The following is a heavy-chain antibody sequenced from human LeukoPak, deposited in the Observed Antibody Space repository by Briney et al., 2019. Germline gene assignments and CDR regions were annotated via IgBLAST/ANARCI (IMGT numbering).Heavy chain of an antibody. V-gene: IGHV3-21*01. CDR2: ISSSSSYI. Sequence: PGGSLRLSCAASGFTFSSYSMNWVRQAPGKGLEWVSSISSSSSYIYYADSVKGRFTISRDNAKNSLYLQMNGLRAEDTAVYYCAREDYYDSSGYYYVGSGSCDYWGQGTLVTVSS. CDR3: AREDYYDSSGYYYVGSGSCDY. J-gene: IGHJ4*02. D-gene: IGHD3-22*01. CDR1: GFTFSSYS.